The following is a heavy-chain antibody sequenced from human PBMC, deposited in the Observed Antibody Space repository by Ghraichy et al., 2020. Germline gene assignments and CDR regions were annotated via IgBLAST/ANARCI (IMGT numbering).Heavy chain of an antibody. D-gene: IGHD6-6*01. CDR3: ARRRRGSSSGDWYFDL. V-gene: IGHV5-51*01. CDR1: GYSFTSYW. J-gene: IGHJ2*01. CDR2: IYPGDSDT. Sequence: GESLNISCKGSGYSFTSYWIGWVRQMPGKGLEWMGIIYPGDSDTRYSPSFQGQVTISADKSISTAYLQWSSLKASDTAMYYCARRRRGSSSGDWYFDLWGRGTLVTVSS.